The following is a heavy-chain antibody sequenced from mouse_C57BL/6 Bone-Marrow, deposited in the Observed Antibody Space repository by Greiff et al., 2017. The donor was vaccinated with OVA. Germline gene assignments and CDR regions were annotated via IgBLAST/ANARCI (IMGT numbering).Heavy chain of an antibody. CDR1: GYTFTNYW. V-gene: IGHV1-63*01. D-gene: IGHD1-1*01. CDR3: ARRDYYGSSSGWFAY. Sequence: VKLQESGAELVRPGTSVKMSCKASGYTFTNYWIGWAKQRPGHGLEWIGDIYPGGGYTNYNEKFKGKATLTADKSSSTAYMQFSSLTSEDSAIYYCARRDYYGSSSGWFAYWGQGTLVTVSA. CDR2: IYPGGGYT. J-gene: IGHJ3*01.